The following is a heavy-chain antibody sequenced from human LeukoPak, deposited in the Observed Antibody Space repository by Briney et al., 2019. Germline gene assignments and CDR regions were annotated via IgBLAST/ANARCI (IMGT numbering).Heavy chain of an antibody. CDR1: GGSISSYY. CDR2: IYYSGST. Sequence: SETLSLTCTVSGGSISSYYWSWIRQPPGKGLEWIGYIYYSGSTNYNPSLKSRVTISVDTSKNQFSLKLSSVTAADTAVYYCASQGLYYGSARFDYWGQGTLVTVSS. V-gene: IGHV4-59*08. CDR3: ASQGLYYGSARFDY. D-gene: IGHD3-10*01. J-gene: IGHJ4*02.